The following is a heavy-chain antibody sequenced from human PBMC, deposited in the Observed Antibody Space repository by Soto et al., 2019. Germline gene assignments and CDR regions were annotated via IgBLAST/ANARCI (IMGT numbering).Heavy chain of an antibody. CDR2: INAGNGNT. CDR1: GYTFTSYA. CDR3: ARDQEQLVSNWFDP. D-gene: IGHD6-13*01. J-gene: IGHJ5*02. Sequence: GASVKVSCKASGYTFTSYAMHWVRQAPGQRLEWMGWINAGNGNTKYSQKFQGRVTITRDTSASTAYMELSSLRSEDTAVYYCARDQEQLVSNWFDPWGQGTLVTVSS. V-gene: IGHV1-3*01.